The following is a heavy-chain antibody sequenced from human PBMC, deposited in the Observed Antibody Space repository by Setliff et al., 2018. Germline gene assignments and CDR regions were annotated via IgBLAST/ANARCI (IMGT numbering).Heavy chain of an antibody. CDR2: IYTSGST. V-gene: IGHV4-61*02. CDR3: ARDLQLSSWFDP. J-gene: IGHJ5*02. CDR1: GGSISSGSYY. D-gene: IGHD1-1*01. Sequence: KASETLSLTCTVSGGSISSGSYYWSWIRQPAGKGLEWIGRIYTSGSTNYNPSLKSRVTISVDTSKNQFSLKLSSVTAADTAVYYCARDLQLSSWFDPWGQGTLVTVSS.